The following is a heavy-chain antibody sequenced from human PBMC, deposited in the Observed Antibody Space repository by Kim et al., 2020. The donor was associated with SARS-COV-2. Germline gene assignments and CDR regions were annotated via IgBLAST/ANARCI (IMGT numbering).Heavy chain of an antibody. Sequence: GGSLRLSCAATGFTFTNHGMHWVRQAPGKGLEWVAVIWHDASNQYYADSVKGRFTISRDNSRNTLYLEMNSLTAEDTAIYYCVAGDYYFVSGGQGTLVPVPS. D-gene: IGHD2-21*01. V-gene: IGHV3-33*01. J-gene: IGHJ4*02. CDR2: IWHDASNQ. CDR1: GFTFTNHG. CDR3: VAGDYYFVS.